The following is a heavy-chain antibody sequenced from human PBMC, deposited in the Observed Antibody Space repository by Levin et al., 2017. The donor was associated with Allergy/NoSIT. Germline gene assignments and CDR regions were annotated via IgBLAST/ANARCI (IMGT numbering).Heavy chain of an antibody. J-gene: IGHJ6*02. CDR2: IWYDGSNK. D-gene: IGHD1-26*01. Sequence: GESLKISCAASGFTFSSYGMHWVRQAPGKGLEWVAVIWYDGSNKYYADSVKGRFTISRDNSKNTLYLQMNSLRAEDTAVYYCAREGGSYSGTYYYYGMDVWGQGTTVTVSS. CDR3: AREGGSYSGTYYYYGMDV. V-gene: IGHV3-33*01. CDR1: GFTFSSYG.